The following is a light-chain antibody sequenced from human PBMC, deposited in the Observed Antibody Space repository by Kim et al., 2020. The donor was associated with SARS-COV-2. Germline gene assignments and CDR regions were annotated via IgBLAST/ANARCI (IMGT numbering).Light chain of an antibody. V-gene: IGLV3-9*01. Sequence: SVARGQTARFTLGGTNVGSKNVHWYQQKPGQAPVLGIYRDSTRPSGIPERFAGSNSGNTATLTISRAQAGDEADYYCQVWDSSNVVFGGGTQLTVL. J-gene: IGLJ2*01. CDR2: RDS. CDR1: NVGSKN. CDR3: QVWDSSNVV.